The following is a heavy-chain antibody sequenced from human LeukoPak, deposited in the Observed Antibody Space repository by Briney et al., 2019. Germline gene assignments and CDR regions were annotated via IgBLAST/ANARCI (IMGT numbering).Heavy chain of an antibody. CDR3: ARVWTGTKNWFDP. Sequence: PSETLSLTCAVYGGSFSGYYWSWIRQPPGKGLEWIGEINHSGSTNYNPSLKSRVTISVDTSKNQFSLKLSSVTAADTAVYYCARVWTGTKNWFDPWGQGTLVTVSS. D-gene: IGHD1-1*01. J-gene: IGHJ5*02. CDR1: GGSFSGYY. CDR2: INHSGST. V-gene: IGHV4-34*01.